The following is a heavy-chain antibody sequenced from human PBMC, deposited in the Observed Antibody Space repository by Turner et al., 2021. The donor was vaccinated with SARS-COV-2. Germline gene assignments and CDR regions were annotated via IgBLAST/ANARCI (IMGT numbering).Heavy chain of an antibody. CDR2: NYDSGST. V-gene: IGHV4-39*01. CDR3: DPAPITMVRGVSTCGWLDP. J-gene: IGHJ5*02. Sequence: QLQLQDPGPGLVKLSDTLSLTCTVPGASISGSSYYWGGIRQPPGKGLEWIGSNYDSGSTYYNPNIKGRVTVAADTSKNQLYLKLRSVTAADTDVYDGDPAPITMVRGVSTCGWLDPWGQGTLVTVSS. CDR1: GASISGSSYY. D-gene: IGHD3-10*01.